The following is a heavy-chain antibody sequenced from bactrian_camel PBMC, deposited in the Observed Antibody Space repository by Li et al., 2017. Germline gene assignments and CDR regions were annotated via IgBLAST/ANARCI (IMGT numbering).Heavy chain of an antibody. Sequence: VQLVESGGGSVHSGGSLRLSCAASGDTSRIATRAWFRQATGKEREAVAAIVRGSHTDYHAAVKGRFTISQDTPKNTVYLQMNSLKPEDTAMYYCAAAEAGRGTWPDVDGYWGQGTQVTVS. D-gene: IGHD5*01. V-gene: IGHV3S53*01. J-gene: IGHJ6*01. CDR2: IVRGSHT. CDR1: GDTSRIAT. CDR3: AAAEAGRGTWPDVDGY.